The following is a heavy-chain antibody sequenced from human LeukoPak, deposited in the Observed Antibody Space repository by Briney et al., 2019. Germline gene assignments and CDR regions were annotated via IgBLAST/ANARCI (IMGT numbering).Heavy chain of an antibody. CDR2: INPHSGGT. CDR1: GYTFITYY. CDR3: ARAGAVVDNWFDP. D-gene: IGHD2-15*01. V-gene: IGHV1-2*02. J-gene: IGHJ5*02. Sequence: GASVKVSCKTSGYTFITYYIHWLRQAPGQGLEWMGWINPHSGGTNFAQKFQARVTMTTDTSTTTAYMELRSLTSDDTAVYYCARAGAVVDNWFDPWGQGTLVTVSS.